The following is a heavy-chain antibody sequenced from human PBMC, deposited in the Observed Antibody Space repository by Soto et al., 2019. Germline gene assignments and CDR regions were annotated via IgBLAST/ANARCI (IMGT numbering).Heavy chain of an antibody. D-gene: IGHD4-17*01. Sequence: QVQLVQSGAEVKKPGSSVKVSCKASRGTFSSYVISWVRQAPGQGLEWMGGIIPIFGTANYAQKFQGRVTIIADKSTITAYMELSSLRSEDTAVYYCARDPDYGDYQNNSEFDYWGQGTLVTVSS. J-gene: IGHJ4*02. V-gene: IGHV1-69*06. CDR2: IIPIFGTA. CDR3: ARDPDYGDYQNNSEFDY. CDR1: RGTFSSYV.